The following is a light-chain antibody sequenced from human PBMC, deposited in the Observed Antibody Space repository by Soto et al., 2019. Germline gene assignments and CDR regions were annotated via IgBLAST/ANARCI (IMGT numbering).Light chain of an antibody. Sequence: DIQMTQFPSTLSASVGDTVTITCRASRSVSSWLAWYQQIPGGGPKLLMYEASVLESGVPSRFSGSGSGTEYTLTNTSLQPEDFGTYYCQQYDTFGPGTKVDIK. CDR2: EAS. CDR3: QQYDT. J-gene: IGKJ1*01. V-gene: IGKV1-5*01. CDR1: RSVSSW.